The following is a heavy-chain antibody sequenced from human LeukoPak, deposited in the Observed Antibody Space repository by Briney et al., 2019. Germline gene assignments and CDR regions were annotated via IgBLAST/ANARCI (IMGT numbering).Heavy chain of an antibody. CDR2: ISWNSGSI. CDR1: GFTFDDYA. CDR3: AKGRDYYYYYYMDV. V-gene: IGHV3-9*01. J-gene: IGHJ6*03. Sequence: GGSLRLSCAASGFTFDDYAMPWVRQAPGKGLEWVSGISWNSGSIGYADSVKGRFTISRDNAKNSLYLQMNSLRAEDTALYYCAKGRDYYYYYYMDVWGKGTTVTVSS.